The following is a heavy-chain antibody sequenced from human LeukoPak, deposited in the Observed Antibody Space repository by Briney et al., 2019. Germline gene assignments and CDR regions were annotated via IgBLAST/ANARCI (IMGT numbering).Heavy chain of an antibody. J-gene: IGHJ4*02. Sequence: GGSLRLSCAASGFTFSSFWLSWVRQAPGKGLEWVAVISYDGSNKYYADSVKGRFTISRDNSKNTLYLQMNSLRAEDTAVYYCAKEGRYCSGGSCYSSWGQGTLVTVSS. V-gene: IGHV3-30*18. D-gene: IGHD2-15*01. CDR3: AKEGRYCSGGSCYSS. CDR2: ISYDGSNK. CDR1: GFTFSSFW.